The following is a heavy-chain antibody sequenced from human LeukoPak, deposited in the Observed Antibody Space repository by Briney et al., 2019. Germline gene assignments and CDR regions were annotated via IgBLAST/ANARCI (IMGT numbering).Heavy chain of an antibody. CDR1: GFTFRSYG. CDR2: ISGSGDTT. CDR3: AKDAGYYFDY. J-gene: IGHJ4*02. V-gene: IGHV3-23*01. Sequence: GGSLRLSCAASGFTFRSYGVSWVRQAPGKGLEWVSAISGSGDTTYYADSVKGRFTISRGNSKNTLYLQMNSLRVEDTAVYYCAKDAGYYFDYWGQGTLVTVSS.